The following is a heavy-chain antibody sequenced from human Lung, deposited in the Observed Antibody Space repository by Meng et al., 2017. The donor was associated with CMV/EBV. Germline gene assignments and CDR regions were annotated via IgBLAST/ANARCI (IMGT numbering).Heavy chain of an antibody. CDR2: IYHSGST. J-gene: IGHJ4*02. CDR3: ARVGAYCGGDCYHPR. V-gene: IGHV4-4*02. D-gene: IGHD2-21*02. Sequence: QGQVPLQGPRPVTLSASRSLSFTCSGRSRTSSNWWCWFRQPPGKGLEWMGEIYHSGSTNYNASLKSRVTISVDESKNQFYLRLSSVTAADTAVYYCARVGAYCGGDCYHPRWGQGTLVTVSS. CDR1: GRSRTSSNW.